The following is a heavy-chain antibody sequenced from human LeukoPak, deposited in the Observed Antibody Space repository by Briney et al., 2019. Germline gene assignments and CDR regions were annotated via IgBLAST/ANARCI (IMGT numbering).Heavy chain of an antibody. V-gene: IGHV4-30-2*01. Sequence: SQTLSLTCAVSGGSISSGGYSWSWIRQPPGKGLEWIGYIYHSGSTYYNPSLKSRVTISVDRSKNQFSLKLSSVTAADTAVYYCASLYDYVWGSYRQTPRGAFDIWGQGTMVTVSS. J-gene: IGHJ3*02. CDR2: IYHSGST. CDR3: ASLYDYVWGSYRQTPRGAFDI. D-gene: IGHD3-16*02. CDR1: GGSISSGGYS.